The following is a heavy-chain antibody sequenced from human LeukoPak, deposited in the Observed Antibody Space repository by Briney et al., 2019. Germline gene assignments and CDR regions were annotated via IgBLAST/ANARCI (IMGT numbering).Heavy chain of an antibody. D-gene: IGHD6-13*01. CDR3: AREVVAAAGTVDY. V-gene: IGHV4-39*07. CDR2: IYYSGST. CDR1: GGSISSSSYY. J-gene: IGHJ4*02. Sequence: SETLSLTCTVSGGSISSSSYYWGWIRQPPGKGLEWIGSIYYSGSTYYNPSLKSRVTISVDTSKNQFSLILSSVTTADTAVYYCAREVVAAAGTVDYWGQGTLVTVSS.